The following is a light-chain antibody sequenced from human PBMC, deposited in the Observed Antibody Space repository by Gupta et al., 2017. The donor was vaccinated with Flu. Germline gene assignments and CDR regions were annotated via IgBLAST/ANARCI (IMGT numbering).Light chain of an antibody. V-gene: IGKV1-12*01. CDR1: PGINIY. CDR3: QQSNGFPYT. CDR2: GAS. Sequence: DIQMTQSPSSVSAFVGDRVAITCRASPGINIYLAWYHQRPGEAPKLLIYGASTLQTGVPSRFSGTGSGTEFILTINRIQPEDSGTYFCQQSNGFPYTFGQGTKLQVK. J-gene: IGKJ2*01.